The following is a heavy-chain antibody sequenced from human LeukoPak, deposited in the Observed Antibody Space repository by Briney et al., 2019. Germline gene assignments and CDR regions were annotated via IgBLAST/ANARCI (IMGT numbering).Heavy chain of an antibody. V-gene: IGHV3-30*03. CDR2: ISYDGSNK. J-gene: IGHJ4*02. Sequence: GGSLRLSCAASGFTFSSYGMHWVRQAPGKGLEWVAVISYDGSNKYYADSVKGRFTISRDNSKNTLYLQMNSLRAEDTAVYYCWGSSGGRDCWGQGTLVTVSS. CDR1: GFTFSSYG. CDR3: WGSSGGRDC. D-gene: IGHD6-6*01.